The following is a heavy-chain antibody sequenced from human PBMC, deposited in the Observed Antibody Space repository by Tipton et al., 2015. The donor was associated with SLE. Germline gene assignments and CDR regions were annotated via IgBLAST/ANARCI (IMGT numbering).Heavy chain of an antibody. J-gene: IGHJ4*02. Sequence: QVQLVQSGAEVKKPGASVKVSCKASGYTFTGYYMHWVRQAPGQGLEWMGRIIPILGIANYAQKFQGRVTITADKSTSTAYMELSSLRSEDTAVYYCARGGRTGYCSSTSCSVFDYWGQGTLVTVSS. D-gene: IGHD2-2*03. V-gene: IGHV1-69*09. CDR3: ARGGRTGYCSSTSCSVFDY. CDR2: IIPILGIA. CDR1: GYTFTGYY.